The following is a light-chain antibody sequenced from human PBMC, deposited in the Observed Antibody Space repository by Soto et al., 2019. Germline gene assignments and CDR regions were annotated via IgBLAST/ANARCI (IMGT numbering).Light chain of an antibody. CDR3: LQSTQLPSIT. V-gene: IGKV2D-29*01. Sequence: DIVMTQTPLSLSVTPGQPASISCKSSQILLHSDGKTYLYWYLQKPGQPPRLLISEVSNRFSGVQDRFSGRGSGKDLTLKISRVEAEDVVVYYCLQSTQLPSITFGQGTRLEIK. CDR2: EVS. J-gene: IGKJ5*01. CDR1: QILLHSDGKTY.